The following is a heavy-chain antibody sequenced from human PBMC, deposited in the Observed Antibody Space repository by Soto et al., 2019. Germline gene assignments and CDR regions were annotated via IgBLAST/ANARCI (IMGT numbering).Heavy chain of an antibody. CDR3: ARAMTTVTTIDY. CDR1: GGSISSGGYS. Sequence: SETLSLTCAVSGGSISSGGYSWSWIRQPPGKGLEWIGYIYHSGSTYYNPSLKSRVTISVDRPKNQFSLKLSSVTAADTAVYYCARAMTTVTTIDYWGQGTLVTVS. CDR2: IYHSGST. J-gene: IGHJ4*02. D-gene: IGHD4-17*01. V-gene: IGHV4-30-2*01.